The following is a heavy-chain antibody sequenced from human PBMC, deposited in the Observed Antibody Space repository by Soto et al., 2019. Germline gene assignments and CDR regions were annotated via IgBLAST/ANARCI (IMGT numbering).Heavy chain of an antibody. D-gene: IGHD3-22*01. Sequence: EVQLLESGGGLVQPGGSLRLSCAASGFTFSSYAMSWVRQAPGKGLEWVSAISGSGGSTYYADSVKGRFTISRDNSKNTLYLQMNSLRAEDTAVYYCAKDRGYYDSSGYYYYFDYWGQGTLVTVSS. CDR2: ISGSGGST. CDR1: GFTFSSYA. J-gene: IGHJ4*02. CDR3: AKDRGYYDSSGYYYYFDY. V-gene: IGHV3-23*01.